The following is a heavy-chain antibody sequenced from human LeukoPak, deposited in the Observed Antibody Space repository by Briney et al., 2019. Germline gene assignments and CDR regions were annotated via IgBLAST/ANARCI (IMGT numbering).Heavy chain of an antibody. CDR2: INPNSGGT. Sequence: ASVKVSCKASGYTFTGYYMHWVRQAPGQGLEWMGWINPNSGGTNYAQKFQGRVTMTRDTSISTAYMELSRLRSDDTAVYYCARFLCDNGVCHRAFDIWGQGTTVTVS. CDR1: GYTFTGYY. D-gene: IGHD2-8*01. V-gene: IGHV1-2*02. J-gene: IGHJ3*02. CDR3: ARFLCDNGVCHRAFDI.